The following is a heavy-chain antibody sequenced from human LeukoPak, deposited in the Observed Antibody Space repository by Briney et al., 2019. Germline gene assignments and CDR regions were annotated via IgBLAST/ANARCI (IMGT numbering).Heavy chain of an antibody. CDR3: ARGTWSSFSYYYYMDV. D-gene: IGHD3-3*01. CDR2: INHSGST. CDR1: GGSFSGYY. V-gene: IGHV4-34*01. Sequence: SETLSLTCAVYGGSFSGYYWSWIRQPPGKGLEWIGEINHSGSTNYNPSLKSRVTISVDTSKNQFSLKLSSVTAADTAEYYCARGTWSSFSYYYYMDVWGKGTTVTVSS. J-gene: IGHJ6*03.